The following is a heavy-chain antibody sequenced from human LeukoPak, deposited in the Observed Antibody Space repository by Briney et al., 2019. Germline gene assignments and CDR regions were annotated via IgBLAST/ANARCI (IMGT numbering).Heavy chain of an antibody. CDR2: IYYSGST. CDR3: ARARPHYYGSGSYYTDAFDM. CDR1: GGSISSYY. Sequence: KPSETLSLTCTVSGGSISSYYWSWIRQPPGKGLEWIGYIYYSGSTSYNPSLKSRVTISVDTSKNQFSLKLSSVTAADTAVYYCARARPHYYGSGSYYTDAFDMWGQGTMVTVSS. D-gene: IGHD3-10*01. V-gene: IGHV4-59*01. J-gene: IGHJ3*02.